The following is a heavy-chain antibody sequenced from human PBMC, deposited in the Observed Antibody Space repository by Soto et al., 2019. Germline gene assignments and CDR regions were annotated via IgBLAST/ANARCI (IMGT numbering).Heavy chain of an antibody. V-gene: IGHV1-69*01. D-gene: IGHD3-16*02. CDR1: GGTFSSYA. CDR2: IIPIFGTA. CDR3: ARDKYDYVWGSYRHFDY. J-gene: IGHJ4*02. Sequence: QVQLVQSGAEVKKPGSSVKVSCKASGGTFSSYAISWVRQAPGQGLEWLGGIIPIFGTANYAQKFQGRVTITADESTSTAYMELSSLRSEDTAVYYCARDKYDYVWGSYRHFDYWGQGTLVTVSS.